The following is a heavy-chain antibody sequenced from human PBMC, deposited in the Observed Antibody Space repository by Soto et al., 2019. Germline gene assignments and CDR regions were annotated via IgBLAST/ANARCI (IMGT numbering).Heavy chain of an antibody. D-gene: IGHD1-1*01. Sequence: QVQLVESGGGVVQPGKSLRLSCAASGFTFSSYLMHWVRQAPGKGLEWVALISYDGSSKNYADSVKGRFTVSRDNSKNTLFLQLNSLRAEDTAVYYCAFNWNDIYYMDVWGEGTTVTVSS. CDR1: GFTFSSYL. J-gene: IGHJ6*03. CDR3: AFNWNDIYYMDV. V-gene: IGHV3-30*03. CDR2: ISYDGSSK.